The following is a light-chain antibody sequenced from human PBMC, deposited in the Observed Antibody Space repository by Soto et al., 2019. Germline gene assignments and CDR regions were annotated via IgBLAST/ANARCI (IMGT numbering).Light chain of an antibody. CDR3: QQYYTNALT. Sequence: DIVMTQSPDSLAVSLGERATINCKSSQSVLYSSNNKNYLAWYQQKPGQPPKLLIYWASTREYGVPDRFSGSGSGTDFTHTISSLQAEDVAVYYCQQYYTNALTFGGGTKVGVK. V-gene: IGKV4-1*01. CDR1: QSVLYSSNNKNY. J-gene: IGKJ4*01. CDR2: WAS.